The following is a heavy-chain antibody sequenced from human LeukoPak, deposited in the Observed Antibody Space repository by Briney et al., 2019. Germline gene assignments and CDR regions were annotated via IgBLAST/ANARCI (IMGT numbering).Heavy chain of an antibody. J-gene: IGHJ4*02. V-gene: IGHV4-34*01. CDR2: INHSGST. CDR3: ARGPRRAAAAPEY. D-gene: IGHD6-13*01. Sequence: SETLSLTCAVYGGSFSGYYWSSIRQPPRKGLEWIGEINHSGSTNYNPSLTSRVAISVDTSKNQFSLKLSSVTAADTAVYHCARGPRRAAAAPEYWGQGTLVTVSS. CDR1: GGSFSGYY.